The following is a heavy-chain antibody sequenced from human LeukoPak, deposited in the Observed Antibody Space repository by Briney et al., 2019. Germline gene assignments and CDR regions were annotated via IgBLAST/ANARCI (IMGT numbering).Heavy chain of an antibody. CDR3: ATMGPSDWSASYYCGMDV. J-gene: IGHJ6*02. Sequence: GGSLRLSCAASGFIFSSYGTHWVRQAPGKGLEWVAVIWYDGSNKYYADSVKGRFTISRDNSKNTLFLQMNSLRAEDTAVYYCATMGPSDWSASYYCGMDVWGQGTTLTVSS. CDR2: IWYDGSNK. CDR1: GFIFSSYG. D-gene: IGHD3-9*01. V-gene: IGHV3-33*03.